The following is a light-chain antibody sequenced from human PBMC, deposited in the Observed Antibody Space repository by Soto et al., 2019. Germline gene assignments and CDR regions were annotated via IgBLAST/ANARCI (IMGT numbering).Light chain of an antibody. CDR3: ETWDSKGYV. CDR2: LEGSGSY. Sequence: QLVLTQSSSASASLGSSVKLTCTLSSGHSSYIIAWHQQQPGKAPRYLMKLEGSGSYNRGGGVPDRFSGSRSGADRYLTISHLQSGDEADYYCETWDSKGYVFGTGTKVTVL. J-gene: IGLJ1*01. V-gene: IGLV4-60*03. CDR1: SGHSSYI.